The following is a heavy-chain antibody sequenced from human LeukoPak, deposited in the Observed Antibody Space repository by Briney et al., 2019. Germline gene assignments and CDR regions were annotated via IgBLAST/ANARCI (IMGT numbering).Heavy chain of an antibody. J-gene: IGHJ4*02. Sequence: GGSLRLSSAASGFTFSTYWMNWYRQAPGKGLEWVGNINQDASEINYVDSVRGRFTISRDNAKNSLHLQMNSLRAEDTAVYYCATDRDNSDWQKRFDYWGQGTLVTVSS. CDR1: GFTFSTYW. CDR2: INQDASEI. D-gene: IGHD2-21*02. CDR3: ATDRDNSDWQKRFDY. V-gene: IGHV3-7*01.